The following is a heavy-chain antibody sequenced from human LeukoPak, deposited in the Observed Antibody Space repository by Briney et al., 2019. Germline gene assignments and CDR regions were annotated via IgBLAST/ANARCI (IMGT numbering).Heavy chain of an antibody. CDR3: ARDSYDSSGYSDY. J-gene: IGHJ4*02. V-gene: IGHV1-2*02. CDR2: INPNSGGT. Sequence: GASVKVSCKASGYTFTGYYMHWVRQAPGQGVEWMGWINPNSGGTNYAQKFQGRVTMTRDTSISTAYMELSRLRSDDTAVYYCARDSYDSSGYSDYWGQGTLVAVSS. D-gene: IGHD3-22*01. CDR1: GYTFTGYY.